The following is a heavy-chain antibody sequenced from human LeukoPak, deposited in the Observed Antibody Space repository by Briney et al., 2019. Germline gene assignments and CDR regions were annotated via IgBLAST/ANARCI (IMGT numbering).Heavy chain of an antibody. Sequence: SETLSLACTVSGGSISSISYYWGWIRQPPGKGLEWIGSIYYSGSTYYNPSLKSRITISVDTSKNQFSLKLSSVTAADTAVYYCARRVSDPLKVDYWGQGTLVTVSS. CDR2: IYYSGST. D-gene: IGHD3-22*01. V-gene: IGHV4-39*01. CDR3: ARRVSDPLKVDY. CDR1: GGSISSISYY. J-gene: IGHJ4*02.